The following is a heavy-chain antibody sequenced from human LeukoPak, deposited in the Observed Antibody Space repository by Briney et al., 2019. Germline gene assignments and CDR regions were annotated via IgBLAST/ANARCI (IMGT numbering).Heavy chain of an antibody. CDR2: ISAYNGNT. CDR3: ARDTLLRYCSGGSCFGSDY. CDR1: GYTFTSYG. Sequence: GASVKVSCKASGYTFTSYGISGVRQAPGQGPEWMGWISAYNGNTNYAQKLQGRVTMTTDTSTSTAYMELRSLRSDDTAVYYCARDTLLRYCSGGSCFGSDYWGQGTLVTVSS. D-gene: IGHD2-15*01. J-gene: IGHJ4*02. V-gene: IGHV1-18*01.